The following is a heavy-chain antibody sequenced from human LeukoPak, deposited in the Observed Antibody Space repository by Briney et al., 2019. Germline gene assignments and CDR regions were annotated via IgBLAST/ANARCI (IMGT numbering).Heavy chain of an antibody. J-gene: IGHJ6*02. CDR1: GFTFSSYG. CDR3: AKEVAGTGSYYYYYGMDV. Sequence: GRSLRLSCAASGFTFSSYGMHWVRQAPGKGLEWVAVISYDGGNKYYADSVKGRFTISRDNSKNTLYLQMNSLRAEDTAVYYCAKEVAGTGSYYYYYGMDVWGQGTTVTVSS. V-gene: IGHV3-30*18. CDR2: ISYDGGNK. D-gene: IGHD6-19*01.